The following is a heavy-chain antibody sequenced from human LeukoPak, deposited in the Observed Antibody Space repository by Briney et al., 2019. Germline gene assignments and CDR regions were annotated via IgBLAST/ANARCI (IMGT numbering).Heavy chain of an antibody. CDR3: ARGRIQLWVDY. J-gene: IGHJ4*02. D-gene: IGHD5-18*01. CDR2: ISSSSSFI. V-gene: IGHV3-21*01. Sequence: GGSLRLSCAASGLNFNSYSMNWVRQAPGKGLEWVSSISSSSSFIYYADSVKGRFTISRDNSKNTLYLQMNSLRAEDTAVYYCARGRIQLWVDYWGQGTLVTVSS. CDR1: GLNFNSYS.